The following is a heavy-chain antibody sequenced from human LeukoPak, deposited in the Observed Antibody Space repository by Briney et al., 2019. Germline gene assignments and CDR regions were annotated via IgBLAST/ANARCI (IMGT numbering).Heavy chain of an antibody. CDR1: GDSIISNIYW. J-gene: IGHJ3*01. CDR2: TFYTGRT. D-gene: IGHD3/OR15-3a*01. V-gene: IGHV4-39*01. Sequence: SETLSLTCTVSGDSIISNIYWWDWVRLPPGKGLEWIGATFYTGRTFYSPSLKSRVTIFVDTSKNQFSLDLRSATAADTAVYYCARRRHNFDFYDVWGQGTRVTVSS. CDR3: ARRRHNFDFYDV.